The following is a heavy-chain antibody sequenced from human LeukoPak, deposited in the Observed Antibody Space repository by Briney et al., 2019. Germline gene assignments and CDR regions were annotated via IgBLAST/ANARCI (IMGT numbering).Heavy chain of an antibody. Sequence: SETLSFTCTVSGGSISSYYWSWIRQPAGKGLEWIGRIYTSGGTNYNPSLKSRVTMSVDTSKNQFSLKLSSVTAADTAVYYCARVESGSYYQDAFDIWGQGTMVTVSS. CDR1: GGSISSYY. CDR3: ARVESGSYYQDAFDI. CDR2: IYTSGGT. D-gene: IGHD1-26*01. J-gene: IGHJ3*02. V-gene: IGHV4-4*07.